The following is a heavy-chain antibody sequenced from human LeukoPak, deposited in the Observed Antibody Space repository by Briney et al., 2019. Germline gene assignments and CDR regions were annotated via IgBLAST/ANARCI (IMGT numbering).Heavy chain of an antibody. V-gene: IGHV3-48*03. D-gene: IGHD3-10*01. CDR2: ISSSGSTI. CDR3: AKDLSGEYYFDY. Sequence: PGGSLRLSCAASGFTFSSYEMNWVRQAPGKGLEWVSYISSSGSTIYYADSVKGRFTISRGNATNSLYLQMNGLRAEDTAVYYCAKDLSGEYYFDYWGQGTLVTVSS. J-gene: IGHJ4*02. CDR1: GFTFSSYE.